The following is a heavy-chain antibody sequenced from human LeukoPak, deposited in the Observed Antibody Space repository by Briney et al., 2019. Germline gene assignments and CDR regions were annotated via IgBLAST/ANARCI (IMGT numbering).Heavy chain of an antibody. V-gene: IGHV3-33*01. CDR1: GFTFSSYG. CDR2: IWYDGSNK. Sequence: GGSLRLSCVASGFTFSSYGMHWVRQAPGKGLEWVAVIWYDGSNKYYADSVKGRFTISRDNSKNTLYLQMNSLRAEDTAVYYCAREYDFWLFDYWGQGTLVTVSS. CDR3: AREYDFWLFDY. D-gene: IGHD3-3*01. J-gene: IGHJ4*02.